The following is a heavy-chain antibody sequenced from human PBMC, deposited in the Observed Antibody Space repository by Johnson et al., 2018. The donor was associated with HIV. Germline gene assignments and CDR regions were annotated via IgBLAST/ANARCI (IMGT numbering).Heavy chain of an antibody. CDR3: ARDELGEDALDI. CDR1: GFTFSSYW. D-gene: IGHD3-16*01. Sequence: VQLVESGGGLVQPGGSLRLSCAASGFTFSSYWMSWVRQAPGKGLEWVANIKQDGSEKDYVDSVKGRFTISRDNSKNTLYLQLNSLRAEDTAVYYCARDELGEDALDIWGQGTMVTVSS. V-gene: IGHV3-7*03. J-gene: IGHJ3*02. CDR2: IKQDGSEK.